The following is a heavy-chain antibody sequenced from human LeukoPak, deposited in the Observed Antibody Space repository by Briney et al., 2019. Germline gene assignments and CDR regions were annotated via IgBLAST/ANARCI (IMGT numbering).Heavy chain of an antibody. CDR3: ARGHYYDFD. CDR2: INQDGSEK. CDR1: RFTFSNFW. D-gene: IGHD3-22*01. J-gene: IGHJ4*02. Sequence: GGSLRLSCAASRFTFSNFWLNWVRQAQAKGLEWVANINQDGSEKYYVDSVKGRFTISRDNAKNSLYLQMNNLRAEDTAVYYCARGHYYDFDWGQGTLVTVSS. V-gene: IGHV3-7*01.